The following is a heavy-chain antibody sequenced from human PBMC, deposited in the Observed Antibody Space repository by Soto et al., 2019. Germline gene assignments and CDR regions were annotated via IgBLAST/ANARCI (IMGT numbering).Heavy chain of an antibody. CDR1: GGSFSGYY. J-gene: IGHJ4*02. CDR3: ARGRGGRYYDFWSGPYFDY. V-gene: IGHV4-34*01. Sequence: SETLSLTCAVYGGSFSGYYWSWIRQPPGKGLEWIGEINHSGSTNYNPSLKSRVTISVDTSKNQFSLKLSSVTAADTAVYYCARGRGGRYYDFWSGPYFDYWGQGTLVTVSS. CDR2: INHSGST. D-gene: IGHD3-3*01.